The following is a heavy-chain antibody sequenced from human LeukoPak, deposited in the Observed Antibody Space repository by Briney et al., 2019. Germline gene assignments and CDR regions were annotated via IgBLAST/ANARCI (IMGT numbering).Heavy chain of an antibody. CDR2: VYYSGTT. Sequence: PSETLSLTCTVSGGSISNYYWSWIRQSPEKGLEWIGYVYYSGTTNYNPSLKSRVTISVDTSKNQFSLKLNSVTAADTAVYYCARDRGLWFGELMFQRLGWFDPWGQGTLVTVSS. D-gene: IGHD3-10*01. V-gene: IGHV4-59*01. CDR3: ARDRGLWFGELMFQRLGWFDP. CDR1: GGSISNYY. J-gene: IGHJ5*02.